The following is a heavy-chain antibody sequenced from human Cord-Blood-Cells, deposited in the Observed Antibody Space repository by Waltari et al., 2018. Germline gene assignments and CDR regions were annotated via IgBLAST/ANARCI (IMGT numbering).Heavy chain of an antibody. CDR1: GYSISSGYY. D-gene: IGHD3-10*01. J-gene: IGHJ3*02. Sequence: QVQLQESGPGLVKPSETLSLTCAVSGYSISSGYYWGWIRQPPGKGLEWIGRIYHSGSTNYNPALKGRVTISVDTSKNQFSLKLSSVTAADTAVYYCASERGYYGSGSYDAFDIWGQGTMVTVSS. CDR3: ASERGYYGSGSYDAFDI. CDR2: IYHSGST. V-gene: IGHV4-38-2*01.